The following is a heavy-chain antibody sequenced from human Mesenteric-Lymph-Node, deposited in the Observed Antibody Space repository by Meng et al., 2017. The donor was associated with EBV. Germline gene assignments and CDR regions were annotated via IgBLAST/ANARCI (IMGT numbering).Heavy chain of an antibody. D-gene: IGHD5-24*01. CDR3: ATNDNYRNDY. Sequence: QVQLQEPGPGLVKSSQTPSLTCTVSGGSISSGNYYWNWIRQHPGKGLEWIGYIYYTGHTYYNPSLRSRVTISIDTSKNQFSLSLHSVTAADTAVYYCATNDNYRNDYWGQGTLVTVSS. J-gene: IGHJ4*02. V-gene: IGHV4-31*03. CDR2: IYYTGHT. CDR1: GGSISSGNYY.